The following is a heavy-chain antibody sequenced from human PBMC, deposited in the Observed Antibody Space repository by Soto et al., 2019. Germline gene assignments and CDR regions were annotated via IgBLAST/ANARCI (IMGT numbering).Heavy chain of an antibody. V-gene: IGHV4-34*01. D-gene: IGHD3-3*01. CDR1: GGSFSGYY. CDR2: INHSGST. J-gene: IGHJ4*02. CDR3: ARGALGYDFWSGYYMGRYFDY. Sequence: SDTLSLTCAVYGGSFSGYYWSWIRQPPGKGLEWIGEINHSGSTNYNPSLKSRVTISVDTSKNQFSLKLSSVTAADTAVYYCARGALGYDFWSGYYMGRYFDYWGQGTLVTVSS.